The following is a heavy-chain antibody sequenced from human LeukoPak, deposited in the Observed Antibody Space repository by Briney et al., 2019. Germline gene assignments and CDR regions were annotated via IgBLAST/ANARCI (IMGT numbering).Heavy chain of an antibody. CDR2: INHSGST. V-gene: IGHV4-34*01. CDR3: ARGLTRYYYDSSGYYDYFDY. J-gene: IGHJ4*02. D-gene: IGHD3-22*01. CDR1: GGSFSGYY. Sequence: SETLSLTCAVYGGSFSGYYWSWIRQPPGKGLEWIGEINHSGSTNYNPSLKSRVTISVDTSRTQFSLRLSSVTAADTAAYYCARGLTRYYYDSSGYYDYFDYWGQGTLVTVSS.